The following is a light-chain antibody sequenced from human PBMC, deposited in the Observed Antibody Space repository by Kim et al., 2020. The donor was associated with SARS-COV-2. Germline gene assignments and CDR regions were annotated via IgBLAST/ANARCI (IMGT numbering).Light chain of an antibody. V-gene: IGKV3-15*01. Sequence: EIVMTQSPATLSLSPGEIATLSCRASQSVRTALAWYQQKPGQAPRLLIYGVSTRATGIPARFSGSGSGTDFTLTISSLQSEDFAIYYCQQYDYMGTFGQGTRLEIK. J-gene: IGKJ5*01. CDR3: QQYDYMGT. CDR2: GVS. CDR1: QSVRTA.